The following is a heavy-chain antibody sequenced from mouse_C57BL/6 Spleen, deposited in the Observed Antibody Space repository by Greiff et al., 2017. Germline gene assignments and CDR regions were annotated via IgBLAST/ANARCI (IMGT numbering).Heavy chain of an antibody. J-gene: IGHJ4*01. Sequence: QVQLQQSGAELMKPGASVKLSCKATGYTFTGYWIEWVKQRPGHGLEWIGEILPGSGSTNYNEKFKGKATLTADTSSNTAYMQLSSLTTEDSAIYYCARDAILHAMDYWGQGTSVTVSS. CDR1: GYTFTGYW. CDR2: ILPGSGST. V-gene: IGHV1-9*01. CDR3: ARDAILHAMDY.